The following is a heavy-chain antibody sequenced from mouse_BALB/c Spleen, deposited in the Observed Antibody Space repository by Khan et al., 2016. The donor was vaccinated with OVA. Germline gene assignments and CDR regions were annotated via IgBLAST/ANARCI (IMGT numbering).Heavy chain of an antibody. CDR1: GYAFTNYL. CDR3: TRWGLVWFAY. J-gene: IGHJ3*01. V-gene: IGHV1-54*01. CDR2: INPGSGGT. Sequence: QVQLQQSGAELVRPGTSVKVSCKASGYAFTNYLIEWVKQRPGQGLEWIGVINPGSGGTYYNEKFKGKATLTADKSSSTAYMLLSSLTSDVSAVYFCTRWGLVWFAYWGQGTLVTVSA. D-gene: IGHD1-1*02.